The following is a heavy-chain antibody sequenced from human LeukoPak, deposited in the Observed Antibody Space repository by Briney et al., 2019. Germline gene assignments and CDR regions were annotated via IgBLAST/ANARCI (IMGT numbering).Heavy chain of an antibody. CDR3: ARVTRITIFGVVMRGFDY. CDR1: GYTFTSYG. V-gene: IGHV1-18*01. D-gene: IGHD3-3*01. CDR2: ISAYNGNT. Sequence: GASVKVSCKASGYTFTSYGISWVRQAPGQGLEWMGWISAYNGNTNYAQKLQGRVTMTTDTSTSTAYMELRSLRSDDTAVYYCARVTRITIFGVVMRGFDYWGQGTLVTVSS. J-gene: IGHJ4*02.